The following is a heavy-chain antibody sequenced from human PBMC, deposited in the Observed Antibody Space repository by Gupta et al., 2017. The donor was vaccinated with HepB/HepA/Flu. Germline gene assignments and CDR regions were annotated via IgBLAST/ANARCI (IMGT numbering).Heavy chain of an antibody. Sequence: QVQLQESGPGLVKPSETLSLTCSVSGASITSDYWSWIRQPPGKGLEWIGYINYRGSTNYTPSLKSRVTMSVDTSKNQFSLKLSSVTAADTAVYYCATHSVVGPWFDPWGQGTLVTVS. CDR1: GASITSDY. V-gene: IGHV4-59*01. CDR3: ATHSVVGPWFDP. CDR2: INYRGST. D-gene: IGHD5/OR15-5a*01. J-gene: IGHJ5*02.